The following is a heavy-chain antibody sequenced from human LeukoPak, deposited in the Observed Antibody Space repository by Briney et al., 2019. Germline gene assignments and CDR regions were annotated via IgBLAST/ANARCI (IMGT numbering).Heavy chain of an antibody. D-gene: IGHD6-13*01. J-gene: IGHJ5*02. V-gene: IGHV4-31*03. CDR2: IYYSGST. Sequence: SETLSLTCTVSRGSISSGSYFWSWIRQHPGKGLEWFGHIYYSGSTYYNPSLKSRVTMSIDRSQNQFSLNLTSVTAADTAVYYCARATNSLYPVGWFDPWGQGTLVTVSS. CDR1: RGSISSGSYF. CDR3: ARATNSLYPVGWFDP.